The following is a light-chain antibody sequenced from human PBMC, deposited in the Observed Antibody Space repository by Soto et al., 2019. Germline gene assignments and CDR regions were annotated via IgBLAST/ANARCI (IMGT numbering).Light chain of an antibody. J-gene: IGKJ1*01. Sequence: EIVMTQSPATLSVSPGERATLSCRASQSVSNNLAWYQQKPGQAPRLLIYGASTRATGIPARFSGSGSGTEFTLTIRSLQSEDFALYYCQQYNNWPRTFGQGTKVYLK. V-gene: IGKV3-15*01. CDR3: QQYNNWPRT. CDR1: QSVSNN. CDR2: GAS.